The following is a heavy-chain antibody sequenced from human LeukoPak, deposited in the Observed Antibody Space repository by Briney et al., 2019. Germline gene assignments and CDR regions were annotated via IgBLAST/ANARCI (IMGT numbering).Heavy chain of an antibody. V-gene: IGHV1-8*01. CDR1: GYTFTSYD. D-gene: IGHD3-10*01. CDR3: ARGPRNYYGSGSYYTKEGIDY. J-gene: IGHJ4*02. Sequence: LGASVKVSCKASGYTFTSYDINWVRQAPGQGLEWMGWMNPSSGGTDSAQKFQGRVTMTRDTSLSTAYMELSSLRSDDTAVYYCARGPRNYYGSGSYYTKEGIDYWGQGTLVTVSS. CDR2: MNPSSGGT.